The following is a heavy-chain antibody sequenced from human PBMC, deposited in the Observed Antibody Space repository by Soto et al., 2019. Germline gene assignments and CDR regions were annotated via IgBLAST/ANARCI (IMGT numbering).Heavy chain of an antibody. D-gene: IGHD3-10*01. J-gene: IGHJ6*02. CDR3: ARGAPMDRGLSYGMDV. Sequence: SGGSLRLSCAASGFTFSSYGMHWVRQAPGKGLEWVAVIWYDGSNKYYADSGKGRFTISRDNSKKTLYLQMNSLGAEDTAVYYCARGAPMDRGLSYGMDVWGQGTTVTVSS. V-gene: IGHV3-33*08. CDR1: GFTFSSYG. CDR2: IWYDGSNK.